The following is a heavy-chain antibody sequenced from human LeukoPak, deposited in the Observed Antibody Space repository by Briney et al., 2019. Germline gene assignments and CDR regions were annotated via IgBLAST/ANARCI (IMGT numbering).Heavy chain of an antibody. V-gene: IGHV4-39*07. Sequence: SETLSLTRTVSGGSISSSSYYWGWIRQPPGKGLEWIGSVYSGASYYNPSLKSRVTISIDTSKKHFSLKLTSVTAADTAVYYCARGAPPQNWGQGTLVTVSS. CDR2: VYSGAS. CDR3: ARGAPPQN. CDR1: GGSISSSSYY. J-gene: IGHJ4*02.